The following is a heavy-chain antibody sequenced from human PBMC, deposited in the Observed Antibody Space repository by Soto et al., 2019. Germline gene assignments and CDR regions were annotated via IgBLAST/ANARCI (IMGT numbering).Heavy chain of an antibody. D-gene: IGHD1-26*01. J-gene: IGHJ5*02. V-gene: IGHV1-69*02. CDR3: ARSSGNLSWVGT. CDR1: GGTFSSYT. CDR2: IIPILGIA. Sequence: SVKVSCKASGGTFSSYTISWVRQAPGQGLEWMGRIIPILGIANYAQKFQGRVTITADKSTSTAYMELRSLRSDDTAVYYCARSSGNLSWVGTWGQGSLVIVSS.